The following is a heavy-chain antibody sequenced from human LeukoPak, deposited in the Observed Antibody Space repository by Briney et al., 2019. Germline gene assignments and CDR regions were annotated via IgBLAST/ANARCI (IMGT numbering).Heavy chain of an antibody. J-gene: IGHJ4*02. CDR1: GGSVSSNSYY. V-gene: IGHV4-39*01. CDR2: IYFRGTT. D-gene: IGHD6-6*01. CDR3: ATFLFSTSSEDVSDY. Sequence: KPSETLSLTCTVSGGSVSSNSYYWGWIRQPPGKGLEWIGNIYFRGTTYYNPSLKSRVSLSIDTSKNQFSLKLTSVTAADTALYYCATFLFSTSSEDVSDYWGQGTLVTVSS.